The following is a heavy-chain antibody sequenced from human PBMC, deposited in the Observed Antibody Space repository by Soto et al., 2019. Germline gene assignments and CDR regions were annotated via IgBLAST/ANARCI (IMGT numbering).Heavy chain of an antibody. CDR3: AREQPTSEPAVGALDY. V-gene: IGHV3-13*01. Sequence: EVQLVESGGGLVQPGGSLRLSCAASGFTFSSYDMHWVRQPTGKGLEWVSAIGTAGDTYYAGSVKSRFTISRENAKNSLYLQMNSLRAEDTAVYYWAREQPTSEPAVGALDYWGQGTLVTVSS. CDR2: IGTAGDT. CDR1: GFTFSSYD. D-gene: IGHD6-19*01. J-gene: IGHJ4*02.